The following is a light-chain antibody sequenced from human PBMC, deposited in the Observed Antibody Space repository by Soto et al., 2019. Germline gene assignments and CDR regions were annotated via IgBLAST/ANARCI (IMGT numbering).Light chain of an antibody. CDR1: QGIRSW. V-gene: IGKV1-5*01. Sequence: DIQMTQFPSTLSASVGDRVTITCRASQGIRSWLAWYQQKPGKAPKLLIYDGSSLQSGVPSGFSGSGSGTEFTLTTNSLQPDDFATYYCQQYSAYPYTFGQGTKVETK. J-gene: IGKJ2*01. CDR3: QQYSAYPYT. CDR2: DGS.